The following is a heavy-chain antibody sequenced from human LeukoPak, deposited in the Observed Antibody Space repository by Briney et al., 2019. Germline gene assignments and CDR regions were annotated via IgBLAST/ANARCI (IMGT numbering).Heavy chain of an antibody. Sequence: GGSLRLSCAASGFTFSSYAMSWVRQAPGKGVEGVSAISGSGGSTYYADSVKGRFTISKDNSKNTLYLQMNRLRAGETAVYYCAKMYYDILTGYETAYNWFDPWGQGTLVTVSS. D-gene: IGHD3-9*01. CDR1: GFTFSSYA. CDR3: AKMYYDILTGYETAYNWFDP. V-gene: IGHV3-23*01. J-gene: IGHJ5*02. CDR2: ISGSGGST.